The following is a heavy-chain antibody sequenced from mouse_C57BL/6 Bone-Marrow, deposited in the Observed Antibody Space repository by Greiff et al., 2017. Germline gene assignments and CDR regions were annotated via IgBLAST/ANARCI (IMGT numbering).Heavy chain of an antibody. D-gene: IGHD1-1*01. CDR3: ATSYGSSYLFDY. Sequence: EVQRVESGGGLVKPGGSLKLSCAASGFTFSDYGMHWVRQAPEKGLEWVAYISSGSSTIYYADTVKGRFTISRDNAKNTLFLQMTSLSSEYTAMYYCATSYGSSYLFDYWGQGTTLTVSS. CDR2: ISSGSSTI. V-gene: IGHV5-17*01. J-gene: IGHJ2*01. CDR1: GFTFSDYG.